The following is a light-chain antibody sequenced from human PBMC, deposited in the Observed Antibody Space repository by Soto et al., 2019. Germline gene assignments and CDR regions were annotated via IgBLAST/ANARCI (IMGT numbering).Light chain of an antibody. CDR2: GAS. Sequence: EIVLTQSPGTLSLSPGEKVTLACRASQSISSNYLTWYQQKPGQAPRLLIYGASRGATGIPDRFSGSGSGTDFTLIISRLEPEDFAVYYCQQYGSSPYTFGQGTKLDIK. J-gene: IGKJ2*01. CDR3: QQYGSSPYT. CDR1: QSISSNY. V-gene: IGKV3-20*01.